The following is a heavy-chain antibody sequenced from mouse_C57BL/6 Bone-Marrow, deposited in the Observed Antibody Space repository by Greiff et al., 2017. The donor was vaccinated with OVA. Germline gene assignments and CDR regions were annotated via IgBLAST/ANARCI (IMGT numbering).Heavy chain of an antibody. CDR3: AREGLHRFAY. D-gene: IGHD2-4*01. CDR2: ISDGGSYT. V-gene: IGHV5-4*01. J-gene: IGHJ3*01. CDR1: GFTFSSYA. Sequence: EVHLVESGGGLVKPGGSLKLSCAASGFTFSSYAMSWVRQTPEKRLEWVATISDGGSYTYYPDNVKGRFTISRDNAKNNLYLQMSHLKSEDTAMYYCAREGLHRFAYWGQGTLVTVSA.